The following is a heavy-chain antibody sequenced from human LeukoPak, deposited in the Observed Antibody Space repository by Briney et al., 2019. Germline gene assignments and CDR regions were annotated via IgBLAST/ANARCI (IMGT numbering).Heavy chain of an antibody. J-gene: IGHJ4*02. CDR3: AKKKPGNGDRFDY. V-gene: IGHV3-21*01. CDR2: ISSSSSYI. CDR1: GFTFSSYS. D-gene: IGHD2-8*01. Sequence: GGSLRLSCAASGFTFSSYSMNWVRQAPGKGLESVSSISSSSSYIYYADSVKGRFTISRDNSKNTLYLQMNTLKVEDTAVYYCAKKKPGNGDRFDYWGQGTLVTVSS.